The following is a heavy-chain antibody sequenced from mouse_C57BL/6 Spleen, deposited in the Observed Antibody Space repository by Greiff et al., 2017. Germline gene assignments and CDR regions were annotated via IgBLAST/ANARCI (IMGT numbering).Heavy chain of an antibody. Sequence: QVQLQQSGPELVKPGASVKISCKASGYAFSSSWMNWVKQRPGKGLEWIGRIYPGDGDTNYNGKFKGKATLTADKSSSTAYMQLSSLTSEDSAVYFCARGSLYDGYSFAYWGQGTLVTVSA. CDR2: IYPGDGDT. J-gene: IGHJ3*01. CDR3: ARGSLYDGYSFAY. CDR1: GYAFSSSW. V-gene: IGHV1-82*01. D-gene: IGHD2-3*01.